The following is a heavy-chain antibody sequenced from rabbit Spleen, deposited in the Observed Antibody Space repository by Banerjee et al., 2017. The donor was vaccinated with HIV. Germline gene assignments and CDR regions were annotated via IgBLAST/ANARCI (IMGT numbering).Heavy chain of an antibody. CDR3: ARGGDNDNYIYRITRLDL. J-gene: IGHJ6*01. CDR2: IDVGHSGFT. CDR1: GFSFSSNYY. V-gene: IGHV1S45*01. D-gene: IGHD2-1*01. Sequence: QEQLEESGGDLVKPGASLTLTCTASGFSFSSNYYISWVRQAPGKGLEWIACIDVGHSGFTYYANWAKGRFTISKTSPTTVTLQMTSLTAADTATYFCARGGDNDNYIYRITRLDLWGPGTLVTVS.